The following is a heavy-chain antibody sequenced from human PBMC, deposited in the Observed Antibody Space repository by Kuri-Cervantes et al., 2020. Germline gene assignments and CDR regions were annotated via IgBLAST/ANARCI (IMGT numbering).Heavy chain of an antibody. D-gene: IGHD3-22*01. CDR2: IYWDDDK. CDR1: GFSLSTSGVG. Sequence: SGPTLVKPTKTSRLTCTFSGFSLSTSGVGVGWIRQPPGKALEWLALIYWDDDKRYSPSLKSRLTITKDTSKNQVVLTMTNMDPVDTATSVVDIKWYFDYWGQGTWSPSPQ. V-gene: IGHV2-5*02. CDR3: DIKWYFDY. J-gene: IGHJ4*02.